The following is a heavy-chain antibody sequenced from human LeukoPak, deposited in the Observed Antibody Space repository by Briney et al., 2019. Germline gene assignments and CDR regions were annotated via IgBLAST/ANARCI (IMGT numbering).Heavy chain of an antibody. CDR2: IYYSGGT. D-gene: IGHD3-22*01. CDR3: ARQHSSGLDY. Sequence: KPSEPLSLTCTFSGGSISSSSTYHWGWIRQPPGEGLEWIGNIYYSGGTYYKPSLKSRVIISLDTSRNQFSLKLNSVTAADTAVYCCARQHSSGLDYWGQGTLVTVSS. V-gene: IGHV4-39*01. J-gene: IGHJ4*02. CDR1: GGSISSSSTYH.